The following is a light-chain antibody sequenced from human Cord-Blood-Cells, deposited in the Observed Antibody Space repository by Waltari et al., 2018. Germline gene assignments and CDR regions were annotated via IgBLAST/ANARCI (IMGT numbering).Light chain of an antibody. CDR3: CSYAGSSTVV. J-gene: IGLJ2*01. CDR2: EGS. Sequence: QSALTQHASVSGSPGQSITTSCTGTSSDVGSYNLVSWYQQHPGKAPKLMIYEGSKRPAGVSNRFSVSQSGNTASLTISGLQAEDEADYYCCSYAGSSTVVFGGGTKLTVL. V-gene: IGLV2-23*01. CDR1: SSDVGSYNL.